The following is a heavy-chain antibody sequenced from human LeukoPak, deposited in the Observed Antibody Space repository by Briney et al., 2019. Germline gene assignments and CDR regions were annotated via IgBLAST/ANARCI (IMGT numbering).Heavy chain of an antibody. J-gene: IGHJ4*02. CDR1: GFTFSSCA. CDR2: ISSNGGNT. V-gene: IGHV3-64*01. Sequence: GGSLRLSCAASGFTFSSCAMHWVRQAPGKGLEYISAISSNGGNTYYTNSVKGRFTISRDNSKNTLYLQMGSLIAEDMAVYYCARETPGLWVDYWGQGTLVTVSS. CDR3: ARETPGLWVDY. D-gene: IGHD5-18*01.